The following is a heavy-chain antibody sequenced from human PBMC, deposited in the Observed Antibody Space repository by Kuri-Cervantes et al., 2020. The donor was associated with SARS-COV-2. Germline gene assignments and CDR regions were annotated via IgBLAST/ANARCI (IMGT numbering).Heavy chain of an antibody. CDR2: INPDGSYT. V-gene: IGHV3-74*01. CDR1: GFTFSSYG. J-gene: IGHJ3*02. Sequence: GESLKISCAASGFTFSSYGMHWVRQAPGKGLVWVSRINPDGSYTNNADSVKGRFTLSRDNAKNMLFLQMNSLRAEDTAVYYCARVEYNSGWYGAFDMWGQGTMVTVSS. D-gene: IGHD6-19*01. CDR3: ARVEYNSGWYGAFDM.